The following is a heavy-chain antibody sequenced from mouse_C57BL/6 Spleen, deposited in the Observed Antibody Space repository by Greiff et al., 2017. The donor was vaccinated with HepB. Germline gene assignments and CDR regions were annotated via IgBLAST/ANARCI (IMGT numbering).Heavy chain of an antibody. J-gene: IGHJ2*01. Sequence: VQLVESGPELVKPGASVKISCKASGYAFSSSWMNWVKQRPGKGLEWIGRIYPGDGDTNYNGKFKGKATLTADKSSSTAYMQLSSLTSEDSAVYFCARDDYDVNFDYWGQGTTLTVSS. CDR2: IYPGDGDT. V-gene: IGHV1-82*01. D-gene: IGHD2-4*01. CDR1: GYAFSSSW. CDR3: ARDDYDVNFDY.